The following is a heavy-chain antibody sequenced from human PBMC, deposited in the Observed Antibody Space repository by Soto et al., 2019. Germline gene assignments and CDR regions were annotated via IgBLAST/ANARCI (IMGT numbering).Heavy chain of an antibody. CDR2: SYYSGTS. CDR3: TRRYNWNDYYFDP. CDR1: GGSIRVQSYY. Sequence: PSETLSLTCTVSGGSIRVQSYYWTWIRQTPGKGLEWVGSSYYSGTSYFNPALKGRVTISVDTSTNQFSPRLTSVTAADTAVYYCTRRYNWNDYYFDPWGQGTLVTAPQ. J-gene: IGHJ5*02. D-gene: IGHD1-20*01. V-gene: IGHV4-39*01.